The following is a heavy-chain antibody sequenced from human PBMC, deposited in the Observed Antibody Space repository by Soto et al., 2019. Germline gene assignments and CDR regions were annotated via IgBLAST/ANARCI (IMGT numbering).Heavy chain of an antibody. CDR3: AKEGCSGGICYCFDY. D-gene: IGHD2-15*01. Sequence: QVQLVESGGGVVQPGRSLRLSCAASGFTFSSYGMHWVRQAPGKGLEWVAVMSWDGSDEFYEETVKGRFTVSRDNSRNTLYLQMNSLRPEDTAVYYCAKEGCSGGICYCFDYWGQGTLVTVSS. J-gene: IGHJ4*02. CDR2: MSWDGSDE. V-gene: IGHV3-30*18. CDR1: GFTFSSYG.